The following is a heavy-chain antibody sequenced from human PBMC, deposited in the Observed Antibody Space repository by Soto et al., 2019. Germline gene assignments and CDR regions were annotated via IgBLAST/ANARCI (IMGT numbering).Heavy chain of an antibody. D-gene: IGHD3-10*01. CDR2: ISSSGSTI. CDR3: ARCKSLGSGSQRDYYYYMDV. J-gene: IGHJ6*03. Sequence: GGSLRLSCAASGFTFSDYYMSWIRQAPGKGLEWVSYISSSGSTIYYADSVKGRFTISRDNAKNSLYLQMNSLRAEDTAVYYCARCKSLGSGSQRDYYYYMDVWGKGTTVTVSS. V-gene: IGHV3-11*01. CDR1: GFTFSDYY.